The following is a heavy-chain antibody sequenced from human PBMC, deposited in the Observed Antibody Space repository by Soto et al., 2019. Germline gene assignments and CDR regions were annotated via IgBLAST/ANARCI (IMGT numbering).Heavy chain of an antibody. CDR2: IFHDGTA. D-gene: IGHD3-10*01. Sequence: SETLSLTCAVAGVSISGGNWWTWVRQSPQRGLEYIGEIFHDGTANYYPSFERRVAISVDTSKNQFSLKLTSVTAADTAIYFCARLVYDTRLNYMYFDFWGQGTLVTVSS. V-gene: IGHV4-4*02. CDR1: GVSISGGNW. J-gene: IGHJ4*02. CDR3: ARLVYDTRLNYMYFDF.